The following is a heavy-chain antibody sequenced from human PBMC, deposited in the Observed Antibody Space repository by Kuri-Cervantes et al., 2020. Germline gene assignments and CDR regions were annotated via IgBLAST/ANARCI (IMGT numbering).Heavy chain of an antibody. CDR2: IYYSGST. CDR1: GYSISSGYY. Sequence: SETLSLTCAVSGYSISSGYYWGWIRQPPGKGLEWIGSIYYSGSTYYNPSLKSRVTISVDTSKNQFSLKLSSVTAADTAVYYCAGGAGGYFDYWGQGTLVTVSS. D-gene: IGHD3-10*01. J-gene: IGHJ4*02. V-gene: IGHV4-38-2*01. CDR3: AGGAGGYFDY.